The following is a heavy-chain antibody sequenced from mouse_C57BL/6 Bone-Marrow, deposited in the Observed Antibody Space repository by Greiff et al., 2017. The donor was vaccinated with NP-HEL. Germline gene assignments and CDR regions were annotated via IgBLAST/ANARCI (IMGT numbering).Heavy chain of an antibody. J-gene: IGHJ3*01. CDR2: IYPRSGNT. Sequence: QVQLKQSGAELARPGASVKLSCKASGYTFTSYGISWVKQRTGQGLEWIGEIYPRSGNTYYNEKFKGKATLTADKSSSTAYMELRSLTSEDSAVYFGARCPAYWGQGTLVTVSA. V-gene: IGHV1-81*01. CDR3: ARCPAY. CDR1: GYTFTSYG.